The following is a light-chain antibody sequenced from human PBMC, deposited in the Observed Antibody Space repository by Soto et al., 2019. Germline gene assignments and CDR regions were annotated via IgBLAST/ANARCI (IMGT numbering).Light chain of an antibody. Sequence: QSVLTQPPSVSAAPGQKVTISCSGSSSNIGNNYVSWYQQLPGTAPKLLIYENNKRPSGIPDRFSGSKSGTSATLGITGLQTGDEADYYCGTWDSSLSAGVFGGRTKVTVL. CDR3: GTWDSSLSAGV. J-gene: IGLJ3*02. CDR2: ENN. CDR1: SSNIGNNY. V-gene: IGLV1-51*02.